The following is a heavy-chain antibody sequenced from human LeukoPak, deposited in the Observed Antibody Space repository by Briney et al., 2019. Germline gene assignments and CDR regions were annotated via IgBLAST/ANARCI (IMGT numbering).Heavy chain of an antibody. Sequence: GESLKISCKGSGYSFTTYWIGWVRQMPGKGLEWMGIIYPGDSDTRYSPSFQGQVTISADKSITTAYLQWSSLKASDTAMYYCARLTPSESSGYFGSIDYWGQGTLVTVSS. J-gene: IGHJ4*02. V-gene: IGHV5-51*01. D-gene: IGHD3-22*01. CDR1: GYSFTTYW. CDR2: IYPGDSDT. CDR3: ARLTPSESSGYFGSIDY.